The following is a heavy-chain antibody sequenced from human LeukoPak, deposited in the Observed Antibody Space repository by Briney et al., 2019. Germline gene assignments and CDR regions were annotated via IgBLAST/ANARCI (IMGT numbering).Heavy chain of an antibody. V-gene: IGHV3-74*01. CDR3: ARGVPLDGYKSFDY. CDR2: IYSDGTVI. Sequence: GGSLRLSCAASGFTFSRYWMHWVRQAPGKGLVWVSRIYSDGTVISYADSVEGRFTVSRDNAKNTLYLQMNSLRAEDTAVYYCARGVPLDGYKSFDYWGQGTLVTVSS. J-gene: IGHJ4*02. CDR1: GFTFSRYW. D-gene: IGHD5-24*01.